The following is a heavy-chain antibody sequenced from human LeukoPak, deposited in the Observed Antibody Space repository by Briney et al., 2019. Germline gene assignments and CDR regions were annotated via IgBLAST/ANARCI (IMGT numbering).Heavy chain of an antibody. Sequence: PGGSLRLSCAASGFTFSSYSMNWVRQAPGKGLEWVSSISSSSSYIYYADSVKGRFTISRDNAKNSLYPQMNSLRDEDTAVYYCARDFNYCSSTSCYTNPLGYWGQGTLVTVSS. CDR1: GFTFSSYS. CDR2: ISSSSSYI. V-gene: IGHV3-21*01. J-gene: IGHJ4*02. D-gene: IGHD2-2*02. CDR3: ARDFNYCSSTSCYTNPLGY.